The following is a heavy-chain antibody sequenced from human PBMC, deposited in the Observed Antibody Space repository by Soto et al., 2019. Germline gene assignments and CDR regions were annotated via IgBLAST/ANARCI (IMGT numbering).Heavy chain of an antibody. V-gene: IGHV3-7*05. D-gene: IGHD3-9*01. CDR1: GFTFSSYW. J-gene: IGHJ5*02. CDR2: IKQDGSEK. Sequence: PGGSLRLSCAASGFTFSSYWMSWVRQAPGKGLEWVANIKQDGSEKYYVDSVKGRFTISRDNAKNSLYLQMNSLRAEDTAVYYCARNYDILTGENWFDPWGQGTLVTVSS. CDR3: ARNYDILTGENWFDP.